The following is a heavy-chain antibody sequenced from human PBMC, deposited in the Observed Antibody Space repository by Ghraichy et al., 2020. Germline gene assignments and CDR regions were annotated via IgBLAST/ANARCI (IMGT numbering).Heavy chain of an antibody. J-gene: IGHJ4*02. V-gene: IGHV3-48*03. CDR3: ARERSLMRH. D-gene: IGHD3-10*01. CDR2: ISTSGNTI. CDR1: GFTFSSYE. Sequence: GGSLRLSCAASGFTFSSYEMNWVRQAPGKGLEWISYISTSGNTIYYADSVKGRFTISRDNAKNSLFLQMNSLRVEDTAVYYCARERSLMRHWGQGTLVTVSS.